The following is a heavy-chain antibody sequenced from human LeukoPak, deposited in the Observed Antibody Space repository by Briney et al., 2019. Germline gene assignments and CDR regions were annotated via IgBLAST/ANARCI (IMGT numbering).Heavy chain of an antibody. CDR3: ARHRAYYYDSSGYPGSYAFDT. Sequence: GESLKISCKGSGYSFTSYWIGWVRQMPGKGLEWMGIIYPGDSDTRYSPSFQGQVTISADKSISTAYLQWSSLKASDTAMYYCARHRAYYYDSSGYPGSYAFDTWGQGTMVTVSS. J-gene: IGHJ3*02. V-gene: IGHV5-51*01. CDR2: IYPGDSDT. CDR1: GYSFTSYW. D-gene: IGHD3-22*01.